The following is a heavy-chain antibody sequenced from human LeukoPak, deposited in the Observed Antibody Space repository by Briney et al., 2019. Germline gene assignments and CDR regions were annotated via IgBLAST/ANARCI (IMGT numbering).Heavy chain of an antibody. J-gene: IGHJ4*02. V-gene: IGHV1-2*02. Sequence: ASVKVSCKASGYTFTGYYMHWVRQAPGQGLEWMGWINPNSGGTNYAQKFQGRITMTRDTSISTVYMELSSLRSDDTALYYCATHATDYWGQGTLVTISS. CDR1: GYTFTGYY. CDR3: ATHATDY. CDR2: INPNSGGT.